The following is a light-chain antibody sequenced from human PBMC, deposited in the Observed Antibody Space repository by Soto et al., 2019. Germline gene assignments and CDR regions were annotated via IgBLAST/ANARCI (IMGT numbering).Light chain of an antibody. CDR3: QQLNTYPLT. J-gene: IGKJ4*01. Sequence: DIQLTQSPSFLSASVGDRVTITCRASQGISSYLAWYQQKPGKAPKVLIYAASTLQSGVPSRFSGSGSGTEFTLTLRSLQPEDFATYYCQQLNTYPLTFGGGTKVEIK. CDR1: QGISSY. V-gene: IGKV1-9*01. CDR2: AAS.